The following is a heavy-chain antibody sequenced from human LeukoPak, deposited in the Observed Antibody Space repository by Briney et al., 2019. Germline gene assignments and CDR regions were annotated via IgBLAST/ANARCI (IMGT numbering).Heavy chain of an antibody. J-gene: IGHJ1*01. V-gene: IGHV4-34*01. CDR2: INHSGST. CDR1: GGSFSGYY. Sequence: SETLSLTCAVYGGSFSGYYWSWIRQPPGKGLEWIGEINHSGSTNYNPSLKSRVTISVDTSKNQFSLKLSSVTAADTAVYYCARASYYYDSSGYWPQGTSEYFQHWGQGTLVTVSP. CDR3: ARASYYYDSSGYWPQGTSEYFQH. D-gene: IGHD3-22*01.